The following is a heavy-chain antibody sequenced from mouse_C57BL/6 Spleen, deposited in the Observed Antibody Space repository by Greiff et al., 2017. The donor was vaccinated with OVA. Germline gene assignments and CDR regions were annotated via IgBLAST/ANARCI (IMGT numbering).Heavy chain of an antibody. CDR3: ARSIPTVASCDY. J-gene: IGHJ2*01. CDR1: GYSFTGYY. D-gene: IGHD1-1*01. V-gene: IGHV1-42*01. CDR2: INPSTGGT. Sequence: VQLKQSGPELVKPGASVKISCKASGYSFTGYYMNWVKQSPEKSLEWIGEINPSTGGTTYNQKFKAKATLTVDKSSSTAYMQLKSLTSEDSAVYYCARSIPTVASCDYWGQGTTLTVSS.